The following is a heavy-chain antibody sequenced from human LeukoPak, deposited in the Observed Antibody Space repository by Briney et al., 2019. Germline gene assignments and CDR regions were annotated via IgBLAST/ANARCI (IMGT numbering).Heavy chain of an antibody. Sequence: PGGSLRLSCAASGFTFSSYAMSWVRQAPGKGLEWVSSISSSSSYIYYADSVKGRFTISRDNAKNSLYLQMNSLRAEDTAVYYCARDDGDSSGYFDYWGQGTLVTVSS. J-gene: IGHJ4*02. CDR2: ISSSSSYI. CDR1: GFTFSSYA. D-gene: IGHD3-22*01. V-gene: IGHV3-21*01. CDR3: ARDDGDSSGYFDY.